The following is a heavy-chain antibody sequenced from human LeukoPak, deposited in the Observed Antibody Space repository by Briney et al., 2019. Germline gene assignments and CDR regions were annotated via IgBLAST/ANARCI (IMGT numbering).Heavy chain of an antibody. V-gene: IGHV1-2*06. J-gene: IGHJ4*02. CDR3: ARDLRGSYSVDY. CDR1: GYTFTGYH. CDR2: INPNSGGT. D-gene: IGHD1-26*01. Sequence: GASVKVSCKASGYTFTGYHMHWVRQAPGQGLEWMGRINPNSGGTNYAQKFQGRVTMTRDTSISTAYMELSRLRSDDTAVYYCARDLRGSYSVDYWGQGTLVTVSS.